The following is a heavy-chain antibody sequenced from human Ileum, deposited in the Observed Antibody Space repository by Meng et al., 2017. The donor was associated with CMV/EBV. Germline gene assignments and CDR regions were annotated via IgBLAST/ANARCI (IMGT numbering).Heavy chain of an antibody. CDR1: GYTFTRFG. CDR3: ARVGCGSYYFDY. Sequence: CNASGYTFTRFGIICVRHATGQRLEWMGWVNPNSSNTGYAQTFQSRVTITRDTSISTAYMALSSLRSEDTAVYYCARVGCGSYYFDYWGQGTLVTVSS. V-gene: IGHV1-8*03. D-gene: IGHD1-26*01. J-gene: IGHJ4*02. CDR2: VNPNSSNT.